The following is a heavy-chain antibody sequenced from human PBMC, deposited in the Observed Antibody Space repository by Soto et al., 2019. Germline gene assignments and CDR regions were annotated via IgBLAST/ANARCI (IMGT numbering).Heavy chain of an antibody. CDR3: GRDQFYGSASSNYIYYYYYGMAV. D-gene: IGHD3-10*01. V-gene: IGHV3-53*01. CDR2: IYSGGST. J-gene: IGHJ6*04. CDR1: VFTVSSNY. Sequence: GGSLRLSCAASVFTVSSNYMSLVRQAPGKGLECVSVIYSGGSTYYADSVKGRFTISRYNSKNTLYLQMNSLRVEDTAVYYCGRDQFYGSASSNYIYYYYYGMAVWAKGNEVTAPQ.